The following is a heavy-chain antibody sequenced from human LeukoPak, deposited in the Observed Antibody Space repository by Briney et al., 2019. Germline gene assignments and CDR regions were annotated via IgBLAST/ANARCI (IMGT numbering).Heavy chain of an antibody. V-gene: IGHV4-34*01. CDR1: GGSFSGYY. J-gene: IGHJ4*02. CDR3: ARVEVGMVRGVMVY. D-gene: IGHD3-10*01. CDR2: INHSGST. Sequence: SETLSLTCAVYGGSFSGYYWSWIRQPPGKGLEWIGEINHSGSTNYNPSLKSRVTISVDTSKNQFPLKLSSVTAADTAVYYCARVEVGMVRGVMVYWGQGTLVTVSS.